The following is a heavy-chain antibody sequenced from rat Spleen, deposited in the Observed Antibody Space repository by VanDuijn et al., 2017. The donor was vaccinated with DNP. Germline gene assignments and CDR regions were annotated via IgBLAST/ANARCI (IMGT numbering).Heavy chain of an antibody. CDR3: TRGGTYYFDY. CDR2: ISPRHNIV. V-gene: IGHV5-19*01. Sequence: EVQLVESGGGLVQLGTSLKLSCAASGFTFSNYGFHWIRQAPTKGLEWVSSISPRHNIVHYRDSVKGRFTISRDNAEGTLYQQMDSLKSEDTATYYCTRGGTYYFDYWGQGVLVTVSS. CDR1: GFTFSNYG. D-gene: IGHD4-3*01. J-gene: IGHJ2*01.